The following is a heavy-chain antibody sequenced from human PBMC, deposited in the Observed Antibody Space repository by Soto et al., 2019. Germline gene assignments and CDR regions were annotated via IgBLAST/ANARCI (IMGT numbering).Heavy chain of an antibody. CDR1: GFTFSSYG. V-gene: IGHV3-30*18. Sequence: QVQLVESGGGVVQPGRSLRLSCAASGFTFSSYGMHWVRQAPGKGLEWVAVISYDGSNKYYADSVKGRFTISRDNSKNTLYLQMYSLRAEDTAVYYCAKDGVGLVTPVHYFDYWGQGTLVTVSS. CDR2: ISYDGSNK. CDR3: AKDGVGLVTPVHYFDY. J-gene: IGHJ4*02. D-gene: IGHD4-17*01.